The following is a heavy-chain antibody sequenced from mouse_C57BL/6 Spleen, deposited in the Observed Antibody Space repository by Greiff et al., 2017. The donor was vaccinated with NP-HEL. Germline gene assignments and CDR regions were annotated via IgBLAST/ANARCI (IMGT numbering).Heavy chain of an antibody. CDR3: TREGTGTKAMDY. CDR2: ISSGGDYI. D-gene: IGHD4-1*01. J-gene: IGHJ4*01. Sequence: EVQVVESGEGLVKPGGSLKLSCAASGFTFSSYAMSWVRQTPEKRLEWVAYISSGGDYIYYADTVKGRFTISRDNARNTLYLQMSSLKSEDTAMYYCTREGTGTKAMDYWGQGTSVTVSS. V-gene: IGHV5-9-1*02. CDR1: GFTFSSYA.